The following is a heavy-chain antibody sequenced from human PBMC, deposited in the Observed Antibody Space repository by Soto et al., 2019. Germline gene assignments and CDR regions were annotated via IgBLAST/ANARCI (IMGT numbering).Heavy chain of an antibody. J-gene: IGHJ3*02. CDR3: ATGGYYYDSSGYVSADAYDI. V-gene: IGHV3-23*01. CDR1: GFTFSSYA. CDR2: ISGSGGST. D-gene: IGHD3-22*01. Sequence: PGGSLRLSCAASGFTFSSYAMSWVRQAPGKGLEWVSAISGSGGSTYYADSVKGRFTISRDNSKNTLYLQMNSLRAEDTAVYYCATGGYYYDSSGYVSADAYDIWGQGTMVTVPS.